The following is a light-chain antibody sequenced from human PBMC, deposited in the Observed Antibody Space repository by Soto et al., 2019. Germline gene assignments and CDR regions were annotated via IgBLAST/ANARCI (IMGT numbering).Light chain of an antibody. Sequence: DVVMTQSPLSLAVTLGQPASISCRSSQSLVYSDGNTYLYWFHQRPGQSPRRLIYKVSDRDSGVPDRFSGRGSGTDFTLKISRVEAEDVGIYYCMQGIHWPRTFGQGTRVEIK. CDR2: KVS. J-gene: IGKJ1*01. CDR1: QSLVYSDGNTY. CDR3: MQGIHWPRT. V-gene: IGKV2-30*01.